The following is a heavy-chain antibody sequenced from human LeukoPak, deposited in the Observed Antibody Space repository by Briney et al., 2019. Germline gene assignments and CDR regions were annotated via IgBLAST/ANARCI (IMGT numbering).Heavy chain of an antibody. J-gene: IGHJ4*02. CDR2: INPNDGDT. D-gene: IGHD2-2*01. CDR3: ARANFLYFSSTTCLLDY. CDR1: GYTFTHYY. V-gene: IGHV1-2*02. Sequence: ASVKVSCKASGYTFTHYYMHWVRQAPGQGFEWMGWINPNDGDTNYAQKFQGRVTMTRDTSISTDHMEVSRLRSDDTAVYYCARANFLYFSSTTCLLDYWGQGTLVTVSS.